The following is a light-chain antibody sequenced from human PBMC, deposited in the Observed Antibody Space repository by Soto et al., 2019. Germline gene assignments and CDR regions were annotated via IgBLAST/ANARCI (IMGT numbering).Light chain of an antibody. J-gene: IGKJ5*01. CDR3: QQYDSLVT. CDR2: DES. V-gene: IGKV1-33*01. CDR1: QDIRNS. Sequence: DIQMTQSPSSLSASVGDRVTITCPASQDIRNSLNWYQQTPGRDPRLLIYDESNVETGVPSRCSGTGSGTYFSFSISSLQAEDFATYYYQQYDSLVTFGQGTRLEI.